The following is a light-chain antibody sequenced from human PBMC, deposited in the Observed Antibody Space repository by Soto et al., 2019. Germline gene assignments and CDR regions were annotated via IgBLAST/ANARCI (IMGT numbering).Light chain of an antibody. V-gene: IGKV1-9*01. CDR1: QGINSY. J-gene: IGKJ3*01. CDR2: AAS. CDR3: QQLNGYPIT. Sequence: DIQLTQSPSLLSASVGDRVTITCRASQGINSYLAWYQQKPGKTPKLLVYAASTLQSGVPSRFSGSGSGTEFTLTISSLHPEDFATYYCQQLNGYPITFGPGTKVDIK.